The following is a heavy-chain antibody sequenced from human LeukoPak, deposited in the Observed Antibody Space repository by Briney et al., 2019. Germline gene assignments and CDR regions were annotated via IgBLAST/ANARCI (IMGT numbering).Heavy chain of an antibody. V-gene: IGHV3-23*01. CDR2: ISGSGGST. D-gene: IGHD6-19*01. CDR3: ANSIAVAGQPDY. CDR1: GFTFSSYA. J-gene: IGHJ4*02. Sequence: GGSLRLSCAASGFTFSSYAMSWVRQAPGKGLEWVSAISGSGGSTYYADSVKGRFTISRDNSKNTLYLQMNSLRAEDTAVYYCANSIAVAGQPDYWGQGTLVTVSS.